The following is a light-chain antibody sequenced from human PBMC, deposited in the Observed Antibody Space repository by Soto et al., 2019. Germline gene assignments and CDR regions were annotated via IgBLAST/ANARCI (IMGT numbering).Light chain of an antibody. CDR2: AAS. J-gene: IGKJ3*01. CDR1: QDIRNF. V-gene: IGKV1-27*01. Sequence: DIQMTQSPPSLSASVGDRVTITCRASQDIRNFVAWYQQKPGKAPKLLIYAASTLQSGVPSRFSGSGSGTDFTLTINSLQPEDVATYSGQEYSSVPVFGPGTKVEIK. CDR3: QEYSSVPV.